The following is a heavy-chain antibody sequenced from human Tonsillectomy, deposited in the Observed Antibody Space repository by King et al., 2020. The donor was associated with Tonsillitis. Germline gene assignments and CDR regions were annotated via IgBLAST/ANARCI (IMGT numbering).Heavy chain of an antibody. Sequence: VQLVESGGGVVQPGGSLRLSCAASGFIFRSYTVHWVRQAPGKGLEWVTVISDDGSNEKYADSVKGRFTVSRDNFKNTLYLQMDSLKADDTAIYFCARERTYSSRWGIDFWGQGTPVTVSS. D-gene: IGHD6-19*01. J-gene: IGHJ4*02. CDR3: ARERTYSSRWGIDF. V-gene: IGHV3-33*05. CDR1: GFIFRSYT. CDR2: ISDDGSNE.